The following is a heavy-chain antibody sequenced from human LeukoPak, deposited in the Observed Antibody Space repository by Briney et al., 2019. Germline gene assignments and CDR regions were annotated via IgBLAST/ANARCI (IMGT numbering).Heavy chain of an antibody. CDR3: ARDLLYDSSGYFDY. V-gene: IGHV3-11*04. CDR1: GFTFRDYY. J-gene: IGHJ4*02. CDR2: ISSSGSTI. D-gene: IGHD3-22*01. Sequence: GSLRLSCAASGFTFRDYYMSWIRQAPGKGREWVSYISSSGSTIYYADSVKGRFTISRDNAKNSLYLQMNSLRAEDTAVYYCARDLLYDSSGYFDYWGQGTLVTVSS.